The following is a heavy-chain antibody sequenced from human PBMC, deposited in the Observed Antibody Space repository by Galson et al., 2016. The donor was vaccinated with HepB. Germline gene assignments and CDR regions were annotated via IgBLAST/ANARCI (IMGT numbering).Heavy chain of an antibody. V-gene: IGHV3-11*04. J-gene: IGHJ3*01. Sequence: LRLSCAASGFTFSDYYMNWIRQPPGKGLEWISYISSRSSTIYYADSVKGRFTISRDNAKNSLFLQMNSLRAEDTAVYYCVRGGDTVIGAAFDVWGQGTMVTVSS. CDR2: ISSRSSTI. D-gene: IGHD5-18*01. CDR3: VRGGDTVIGAAFDV. CDR1: GFTFSDYY.